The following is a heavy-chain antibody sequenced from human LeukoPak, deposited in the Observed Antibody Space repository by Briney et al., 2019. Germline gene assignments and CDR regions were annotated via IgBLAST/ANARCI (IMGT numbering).Heavy chain of an antibody. V-gene: IGHV4-38-2*02. Sequence: SETLSLTCTVSGYSISSGYYWGWIRQPPGKGLEWIGSIYHSGSTYYSPSLKSRVTISVDTSKNQFSLKLSSVTAADTAVYYCARGRLLWFGEAYYFDYWGQGTLVTVSS. CDR1: GYSISSGYY. CDR3: ARGRLLWFGEAYYFDY. D-gene: IGHD3-10*01. CDR2: IYHSGST. J-gene: IGHJ4*02.